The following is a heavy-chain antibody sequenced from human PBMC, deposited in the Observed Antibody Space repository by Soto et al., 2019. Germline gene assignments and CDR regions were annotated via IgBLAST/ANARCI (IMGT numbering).Heavy chain of an antibody. V-gene: IGHV4-34*01. CDR3: ARGSRRSSGWYVDYYYGMDV. Sequence: PSETLSLTCAVYGGSFSGYYWSWIRQPPGKGLEWIGEINHSGSTNYNPSLKSRVTISVDTSKNQFSLKLSSVTAADTAVYYCARGSRRSSGWYVDYYYGMDVWGQGTTVTVSS. CDR2: INHSGST. D-gene: IGHD6-19*01. J-gene: IGHJ6*02. CDR1: GGSFSGYY.